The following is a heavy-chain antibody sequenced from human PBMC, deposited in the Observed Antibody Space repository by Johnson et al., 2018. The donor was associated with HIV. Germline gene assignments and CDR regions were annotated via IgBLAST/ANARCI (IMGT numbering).Heavy chain of an antibody. Sequence: QVQLVESGGGLVKPGGSLRLSCGASGFTFSDSYMNWIRQAPGKGLEWVSGISGSGGRPYYADSVKGRFTISRDNSKNTTYLQMNSLRAEDTAVYYCAREEGGYYDSSGYYYVGAFDIWGQGTMVTVSS. V-gene: IGHV3-11*04. CDR2: ISGSGGRP. J-gene: IGHJ3*02. D-gene: IGHD3-22*01. CDR3: AREEGGYYDSSGYYYVGAFDI. CDR1: GFTFSDSY.